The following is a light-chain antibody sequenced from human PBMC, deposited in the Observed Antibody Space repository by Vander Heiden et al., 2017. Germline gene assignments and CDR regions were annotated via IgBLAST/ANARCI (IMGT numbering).Light chain of an antibody. CDR3: QQANNFPALG. V-gene: IGKV1-12*01. CDR2: AAS. Sequence: DILMTQSPSSLSASVGERVTITCRASQGIGTWLAWYQQKPGKAPKLLIYAASNLQSGVPSRCSGSGSGTDFTLTISSLQPEDFATYYCQQANNFPALGFGGGTKVEIK. J-gene: IGKJ4*01. CDR1: QGIGTW.